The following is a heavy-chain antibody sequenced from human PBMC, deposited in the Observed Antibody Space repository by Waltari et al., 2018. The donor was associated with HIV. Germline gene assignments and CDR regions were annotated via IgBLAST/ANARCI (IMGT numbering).Heavy chain of an antibody. V-gene: IGHV3-74*01. J-gene: IGHJ4*02. CDR1: GFTFSSHW. CDR3: TREGVETTAPADY. CDR2: INGDGSGT. D-gene: IGHD4-17*01. Sequence: SGFTFSSHWMHWVRQAPGKGLVWVARINGDGSGTSYADSVRGRFSISRENAENSLHLHMNSVRPEDTGLYYCTREGVETTAPADYWGQGTLVTVSS.